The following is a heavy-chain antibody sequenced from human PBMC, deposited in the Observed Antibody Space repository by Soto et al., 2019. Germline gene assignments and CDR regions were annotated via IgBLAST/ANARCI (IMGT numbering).Heavy chain of an antibody. CDR2: INHSGST. J-gene: IGHJ3*02. Sequence: SETLSLTCAVYGGSFSGYYWSWIRQPPGKGLEWIGEINHSGSTNYNPSLKSRVTISVDTSKNQFSLKLSSVTAADTAVYYCAICPPRLAAAGTNDAFDIWGQGTMVTVSS. CDR1: GGSFSGYY. D-gene: IGHD6-13*01. V-gene: IGHV4-34*01. CDR3: AICPPRLAAAGTNDAFDI.